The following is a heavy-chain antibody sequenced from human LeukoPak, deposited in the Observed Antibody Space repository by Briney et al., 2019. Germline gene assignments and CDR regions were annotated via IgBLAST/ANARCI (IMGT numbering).Heavy chain of an antibody. CDR1: GGYFSGYY. V-gene: IGHV4-34*01. J-gene: IGHJ4*02. CDR2: INHSGST. CDR3: ARDGLWFGELLYTKPLDY. Sequence: SETLSLTCAVYGGYFSGYYWSWIRQPPGKGLEWIGVINHSGSTNYNPSLKSRVTISVDTSKNQFSLKLSSVTAADTAVYYCARDGLWFGELLYTKPLDYWGQRTLVTVSS. D-gene: IGHD3-10*01.